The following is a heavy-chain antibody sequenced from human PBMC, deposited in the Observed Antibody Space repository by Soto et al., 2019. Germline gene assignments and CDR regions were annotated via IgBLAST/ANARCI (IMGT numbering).Heavy chain of an antibody. J-gene: IGHJ4*02. CDR2: IIPIFGTA. D-gene: IGHD4-17*01. CDR3: ARCHYYGDRPYYFDY. CDR1: GGTFSSYA. V-gene: IGHV1-69*13. Sequence: SVKVSCKASGGTFSSYAISWVRQAPGQGREWMGGIIPIFGTANYAQKFQGRVTITADESTSTAYMELSSLRSEDTAVYYCARCHYYGDRPYYFDYLCEGXLVTIYS.